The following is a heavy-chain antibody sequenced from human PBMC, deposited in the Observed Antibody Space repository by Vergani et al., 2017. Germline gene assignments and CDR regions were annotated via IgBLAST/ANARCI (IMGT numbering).Heavy chain of an antibody. D-gene: IGHD7-27*01. V-gene: IGHV2-5*02. CDR3: APRKLGGGCDAFDI. CDR1: GFSLSTSGVG. J-gene: IGHJ3*02. Sequence: QITLKESGPTLVKPTQTLTLTCTFSGFSLSTSGVGVGWIRQPPGKALEWLALIYWDDDKRYSPSLKSRLTITKDTSKNQVVLTMTNMDPVDTATYYCAPRKLGGGCDAFDIWGQGTMVTVSS. CDR2: IYWDDDK.